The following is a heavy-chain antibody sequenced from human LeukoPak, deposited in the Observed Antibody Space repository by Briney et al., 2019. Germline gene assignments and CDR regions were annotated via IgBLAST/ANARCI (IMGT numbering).Heavy chain of an antibody. CDR1: GFTSSSYW. CDR3: VRGRGSYGWFDP. CDR2: ISGDGTAR. D-gene: IGHD3-10*01. J-gene: IGHJ5*02. Sequence: GGSLRLSCAASGFTSSSYWMHWVRQVPGKGLVWVSRISGDGTARNYADSVKGRFTFSRDDAKNTVDLQMNSLRGEDTAVYYCVRGRGSYGWFDPWGQGTLVTVSS. V-gene: IGHV3-74*01.